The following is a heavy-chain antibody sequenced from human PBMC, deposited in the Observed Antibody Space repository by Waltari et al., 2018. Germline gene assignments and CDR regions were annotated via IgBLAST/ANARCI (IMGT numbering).Heavy chain of an antibody. V-gene: IGHV1-3*01. CDR3: ARAGYCSGGSCYYYYGMDV. D-gene: IGHD2-15*01. CDR2: INAGNGNT. CDR1: GYTFTSYA. J-gene: IGHJ6*02. Sequence: QVQLVQSGAEVKKPGASVKVSCKASGYTFTSYAMHWVRQAPGQRLEWMGWINAGNGNTKYSQKFQGRVTITRDTSASTAYMELSSLRSEDTAVYYCARAGYCSGGSCYYYYGMDVWGQGTTVTVSS.